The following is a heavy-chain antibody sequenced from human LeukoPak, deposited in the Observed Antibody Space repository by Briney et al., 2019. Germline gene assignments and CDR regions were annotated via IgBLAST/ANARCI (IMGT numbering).Heavy chain of an antibody. CDR3: ASSHDSSGND. Sequence: GGSLRLSCVASGISFSSYWMAWVRQAPGKGLEWVANIKYDGTHKFYASSVKGRFTISRDNAKNSLFLEMNSLTADDTAVYFCASSHDSSGNDWGQGTLVTVSS. V-gene: IGHV3-7*01. D-gene: IGHD3-22*01. J-gene: IGHJ4*02. CDR2: IKYDGTHK. CDR1: GISFSSYW.